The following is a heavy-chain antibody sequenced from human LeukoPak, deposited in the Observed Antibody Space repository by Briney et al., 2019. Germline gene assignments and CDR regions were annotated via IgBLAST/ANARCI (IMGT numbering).Heavy chain of an antibody. V-gene: IGHV3-48*04. CDR1: GFTFSSYS. Sequence: GGSLRLSCPASGFTFSSYSLNWVRQAPGKGREGVSYISSSSSTIYYADSVKGRFAISRDNAKNSLYLQMNSLRAEDTAVYYCASSTKLGGVGYLDYWGQGTLVTVSS. CDR2: ISSSSSTI. D-gene: IGHD5/OR15-5a*01. CDR3: ASSTKLGGVGYLDY. J-gene: IGHJ4*02.